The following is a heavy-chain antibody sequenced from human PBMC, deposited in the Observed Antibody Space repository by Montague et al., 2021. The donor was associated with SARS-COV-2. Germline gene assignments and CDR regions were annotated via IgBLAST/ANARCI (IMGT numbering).Heavy chain of an antibody. V-gene: IGHV3-30-3*01. CDR1: GFTFSSYA. CDR2: ISYDGSNK. Sequence: SRILSFSASGFTFSSYAMHWVRQAPGKGLEWVAVISYDGSNKYYADSVKGRFTISRDNSKNTLYLQMNSLRAEDTAVYYCARDGGGYSDYWGQGALVTVSS. CDR3: ARDGGGYSDY. J-gene: IGHJ4*02. D-gene: IGHD5-12*01.